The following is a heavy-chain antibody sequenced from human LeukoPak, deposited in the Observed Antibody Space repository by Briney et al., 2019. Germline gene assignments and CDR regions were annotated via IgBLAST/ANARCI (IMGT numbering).Heavy chain of an antibody. CDR3: ARSLKGYCSSTSCYVSAPDY. Sequence: QPGGSLRLSCAASGFTFSSYWMHWVRQAPGKGLVWVSRINSDGSSTSYADSVKGRFTISRDNAKNTLYLQMNSLRAEDTAVYYCARSLKGYCSSTSCYVSAPDYWGQGTLVTVSS. V-gene: IGHV3-74*01. D-gene: IGHD2-2*01. CDR2: INSDGSST. CDR1: GFTFSSYW. J-gene: IGHJ4*02.